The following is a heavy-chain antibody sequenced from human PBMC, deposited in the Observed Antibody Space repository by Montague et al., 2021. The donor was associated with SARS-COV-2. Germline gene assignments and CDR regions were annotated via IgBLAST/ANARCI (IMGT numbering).Heavy chain of an antibody. J-gene: IGHJ3*01. D-gene: IGHD2-21*01. CDR1: GDSVSSGAYY. V-gene: IGHV4-61*08. Sequence: SETLSLTCTVSGDSVSSGAYYWSWIRQPPGKGLEWIAYIYYSGNTYTKYNPSLESRVTMSVDKSKNQFSLKLTSATAADMATYYCARGQVTAFAILIVFPAAGALDSWGRGTTVTVSS. CDR2: IYYSGNTYT. CDR3: ARGQVTAFAILIVFPAAGALDS.